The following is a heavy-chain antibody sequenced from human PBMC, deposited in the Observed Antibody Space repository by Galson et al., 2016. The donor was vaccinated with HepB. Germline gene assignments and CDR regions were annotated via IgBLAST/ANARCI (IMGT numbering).Heavy chain of an antibody. CDR1: GGTFSRYA. CDR3: ARDLRGGLLDY. Sequence: SVKVSCKASGGTFSRYAVSWVRQAPGQGLEWMGGIIPIFGTANYAEKFQGRVTITADESTSTAYMELSSLRSEDTAVYYCARDLRGGLLDYWGQGTLVTVPS. J-gene: IGHJ4*02. D-gene: IGHD3-10*01. CDR2: IIPIFGTA. V-gene: IGHV1-69*13.